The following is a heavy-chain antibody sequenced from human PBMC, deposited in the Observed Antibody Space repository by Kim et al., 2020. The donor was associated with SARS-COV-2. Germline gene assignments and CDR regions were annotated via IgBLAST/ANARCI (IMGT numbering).Heavy chain of an antibody. CDR1: GGTFSSYA. J-gene: IGHJ5*02. CDR3: AREGDYVWGSYRPNWFDP. V-gene: IGHV1-69*13. Sequence: SVMVSCKASGGTFSSYAISWVRQAPGQGLEWMGGIIPIFGTANYAQKFQGRVTITADESTSTAYMELSSLRSEDTAVYYCAREGDYVWGSYRPNWFDPWGQGTLVTVSS. D-gene: IGHD3-16*02. CDR2: IIPIFGTA.